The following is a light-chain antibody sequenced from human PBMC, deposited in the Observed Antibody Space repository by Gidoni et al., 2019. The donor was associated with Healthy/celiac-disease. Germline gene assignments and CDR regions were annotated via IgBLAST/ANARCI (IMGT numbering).Light chain of an antibody. V-gene: IGKV3-20*01. CDR1: QSVSSSY. CDR3: QQYGSSPWT. CDR2: GAS. J-gene: IGKJ1*01. Sequence: EIVLTHSPGTLSLSPGERATLSCRASQSVSSSYLAWSQQKPGQDPRLLIYGASSRATGIPDRFSGSGSGTDFTLTISRLEPEDVAVHYCQQYGSSPWTFGQGTKVEIK.